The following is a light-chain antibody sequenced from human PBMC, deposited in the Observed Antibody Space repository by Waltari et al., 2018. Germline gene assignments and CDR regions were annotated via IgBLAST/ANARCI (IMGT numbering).Light chain of an antibody. CDR2: DVS. J-gene: IGLJ3*02. CDR3: FSYASSYTSWV. Sequence: QSALTQPRSVSGSPGQSVTISCTRTSTILDDYNFISWYLQHPGEDPKHMIYDVSNRPEGVPGRFSGSESGNTASLTVSGLQAEDEADYACFSYASSYTSWVFGGGTKLTVL. V-gene: IGLV2-11*01. CDR1: STILDDYNF.